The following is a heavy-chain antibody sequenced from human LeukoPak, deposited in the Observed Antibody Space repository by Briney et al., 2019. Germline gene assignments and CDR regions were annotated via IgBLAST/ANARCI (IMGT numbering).Heavy chain of an antibody. CDR3: ARGCYTMVRGVNYFDY. CDR1: GYTFTIYD. Sequence: ASVKVSCKASGYTFTIYDINWVRQATGQGLEWMGWMNPNSGNTGYAQKFQGRVTMTRNTSISTAYMELSSLRSEDTAVYYCARGCYTMVRGVNYFDYWGQGTLVTVSS. CDR2: MNPNSGNT. V-gene: IGHV1-8*01. D-gene: IGHD3-10*01. J-gene: IGHJ4*02.